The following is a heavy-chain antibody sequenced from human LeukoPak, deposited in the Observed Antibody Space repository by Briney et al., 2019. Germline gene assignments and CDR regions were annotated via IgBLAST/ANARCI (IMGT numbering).Heavy chain of an antibody. CDR3: ARDPIAAAGQNWFDP. D-gene: IGHD6-13*01. Sequence: GGSLRLSCATSGFTFSSYGMHWVRQAPGKGLEWVAFIRYDGSNKYYADSVKGRFTISRDNAKNTLYLQMNSLRAEDTAVYYCARDPIAAAGQNWFDPWGQGTLVTVSS. CDR1: GFTFSSYG. V-gene: IGHV3-30*02. J-gene: IGHJ5*02. CDR2: IRYDGSNK.